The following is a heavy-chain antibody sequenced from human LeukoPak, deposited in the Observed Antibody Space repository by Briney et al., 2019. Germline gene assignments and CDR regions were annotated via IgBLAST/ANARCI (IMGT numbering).Heavy chain of an antibody. CDR2: ISGSGDST. CDR3: AKLIAVIGTDDY. D-gene: IGHD6-19*01. J-gene: IGHJ4*02. CDR1: RLTFSTYA. Sequence: GGSLRLSCVASRLTFSTYAMSWVRQAPGKGLEWVSTISGSGDSTYYADSVKGRFTISRDNSKNTLSLQMNNLRAEDTAIFYCAKLIAVIGTDDYWGQGTLVTVSS. V-gene: IGHV3-23*01.